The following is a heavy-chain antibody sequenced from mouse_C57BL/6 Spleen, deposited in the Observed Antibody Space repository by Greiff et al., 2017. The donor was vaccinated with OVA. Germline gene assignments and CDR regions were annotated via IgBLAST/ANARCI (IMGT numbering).Heavy chain of an antibody. D-gene: IGHD1-1*01. J-gene: IGHJ1*03. CDR2: IYPSDSET. Sequence: QVQLQQPGAELVRPGSSVKLSCKASGYTFTSYWMDWVKQRPGQGLEWIGNIYPSDSETHYNQKFKDKATLTVDKSSSTAYMQLSSLTSEDSAVYYCARHYYGSSYRYFDVWGTGTTVTVSS. CDR3: ARHYYGSSYRYFDV. CDR1: GYTFTSYW. V-gene: IGHV1-61*01.